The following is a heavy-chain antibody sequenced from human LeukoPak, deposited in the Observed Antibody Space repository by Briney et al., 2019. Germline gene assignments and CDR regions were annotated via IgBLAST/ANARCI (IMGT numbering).Heavy chain of an antibody. V-gene: IGHV4-4*07. D-gene: IGHD3-22*01. CDR1: GGSISSYY. Sequence: SETLSLTCTVSGGSISSYYWSWIRQPAGKGLEWIGRIYTSGSTNYNPSLKSRVTMSVDTSKNQFSLKLSSVTAADTAVYYCARGAPRYYYDSSGYPRKTRPLRFDYWGQGTLVTVSS. CDR3: ARGAPRYYYDSSGYPRKTRPLRFDY. J-gene: IGHJ4*02. CDR2: IYTSGST.